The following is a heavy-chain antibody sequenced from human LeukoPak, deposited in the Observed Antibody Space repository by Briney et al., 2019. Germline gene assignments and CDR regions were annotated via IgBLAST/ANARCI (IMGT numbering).Heavy chain of an antibody. Sequence: ASVKVSCKVSGYTLTELSMHWVRQAPGKGLEWMGGFDPEDGETIYAQKFQGRVTITADESTSTAYMELSSLRSEDTAVYYCARGEVPPHYFDYWGQGTLVTVSS. CDR1: GYTLTELS. V-gene: IGHV1-24*01. CDR3: ARGEVPPHYFDY. CDR2: FDPEDGET. J-gene: IGHJ4*02.